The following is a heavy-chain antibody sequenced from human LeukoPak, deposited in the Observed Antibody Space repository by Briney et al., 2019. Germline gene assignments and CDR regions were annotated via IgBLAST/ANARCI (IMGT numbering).Heavy chain of an antibody. D-gene: IGHD1-7*01. V-gene: IGHV3-21*01. CDR1: GFTFSRYG. J-gene: IGHJ4*02. CDR2: VSTTSSYI. CDR3: GRGGGGGGTNRGGFDS. Sequence: PGGSLRLSCAVYGFTFSRYGMNWVRQAPGKGLEWVSSVSTTSSYIHYADSVKGRFTISRDNAKDSLYLQMNSLRDEDTAVYYCGRGGGGGGTNRGGFDSWGQGTLVTVSS.